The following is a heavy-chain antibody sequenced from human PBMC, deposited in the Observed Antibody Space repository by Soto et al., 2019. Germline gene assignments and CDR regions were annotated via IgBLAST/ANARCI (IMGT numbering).Heavy chain of an antibody. CDR2: ISATGGGT. J-gene: IGHJ4*02. CDR1: GFKFSNYA. Sequence: GGSPRLSCAASGFKFSNYAMSWVRQAPGKGLEWVSLISATGGGTYYADSVKGRFTISRDNSHNTLYLQVHSLTAEDTAVYYCAKDRRAGGNSAFYFDFWGQGAQVTVSS. CDR3: AKDRRAGGNSAFYFDF. V-gene: IGHV3-23*01. D-gene: IGHD3-16*01.